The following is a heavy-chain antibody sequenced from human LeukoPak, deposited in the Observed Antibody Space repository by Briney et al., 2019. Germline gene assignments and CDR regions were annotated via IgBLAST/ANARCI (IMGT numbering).Heavy chain of an antibody. CDR1: GFSFCDYA. Sequence: GGSLRLSCTSSGFSFCDYAMSWVRQAPGKGLEWVGFIRSKAYGGTPEYAASVEGRFTISRDDSKSIAYLQMNSLKTEDTAVYYCARDSIVGATGDAFDIWGQGTMVTVSS. CDR2: IRSKAYGGTP. J-gene: IGHJ3*02. V-gene: IGHV3-49*04. CDR3: ARDSIVGATGDAFDI. D-gene: IGHD1-26*01.